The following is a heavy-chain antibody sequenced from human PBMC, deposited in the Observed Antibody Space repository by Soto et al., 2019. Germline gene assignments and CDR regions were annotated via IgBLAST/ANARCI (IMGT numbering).Heavy chain of an antibody. CDR3: ARGKSSWSNWFDP. CDR1: GASSSSGDYF. CDR2: IYYRGNT. J-gene: IGHJ5*02. Sequence: TLSLTCTVSGASSSSGDYFWSWVRHSPGKGLEFIGNIYYRGNTYYKPPLKSRVTISIDTSKNQFSLKLTSVTAADTAVYYCARGKSSWSNWFDPWGQGRLVTVSS. V-gene: IGHV4-30-4*01. D-gene: IGHD2-15*01.